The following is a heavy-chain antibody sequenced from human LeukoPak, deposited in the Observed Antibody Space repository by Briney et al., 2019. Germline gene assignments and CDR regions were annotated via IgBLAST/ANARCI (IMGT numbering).Heavy chain of an antibody. CDR1: GYTLTELS. V-gene: IGHV1-24*01. D-gene: IGHD6-13*01. Sequence: GASVKVSCKVSGYTLTELSMHWVRQAPGKGLEWMGGFDPEDGETIYAQKFQGRVTMTEDTSTDTAYMELSSLRSEDTAVYYCATDPAAAEAFDIWGQGTMVTVSS. CDR3: ATDPAAAEAFDI. J-gene: IGHJ3*02. CDR2: FDPEDGET.